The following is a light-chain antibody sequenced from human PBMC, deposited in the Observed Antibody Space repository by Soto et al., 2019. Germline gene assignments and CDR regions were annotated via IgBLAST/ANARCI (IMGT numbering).Light chain of an antibody. CDR3: SSYTSSSPYV. J-gene: IGLJ1*01. CDR2: EVS. CDR1: SSDVGGYNY. Sequence: QSALTQPASVSGSPGQSIIISCTGTSSDVGGYNYVSWYQQHPGKAPKLMIYEVSNRPSGVSNRFSGSKSGNTASLTISGLQAEDEADYYCSSYTSSSPYVFGTGTKLTV. V-gene: IGLV2-14*01.